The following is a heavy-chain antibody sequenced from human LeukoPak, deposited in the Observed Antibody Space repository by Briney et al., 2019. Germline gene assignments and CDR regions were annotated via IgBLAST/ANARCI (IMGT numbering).Heavy chain of an antibody. J-gene: IGHJ6*02. CDR3: ARQHSSGYYSPHYYYGMDV. D-gene: IGHD3-22*01. CDR1: GYTFTTYG. V-gene: IGHV1-18*01. Sequence: GASVKVSCKASGYTFTTYGISWVRQAPGRGLEWMGWISAYKGNTNYAQKLQGRVTMTTETSTSTAYMELRSLRSDDTAVYYCARQHSSGYYSPHYYYGMDVWGQGTTVTVSS. CDR2: ISAYKGNT.